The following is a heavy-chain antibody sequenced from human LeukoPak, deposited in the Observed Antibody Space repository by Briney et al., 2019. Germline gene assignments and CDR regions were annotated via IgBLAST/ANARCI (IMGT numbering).Heavy chain of an antibody. V-gene: IGHV3-30*18. J-gene: IGHJ3*02. CDR3: AKDHGGIAI. Sequence: GGSLRLSCAASGFTFSSYGMHWVRQAPGKGLEWVAVISYDGSNKYYADSVKGRFTISRDNSKDTLYLQMNSLRAEDTAVYYCAKDHGGIAIWGQGTMVTVSS. CDR1: GFTFSSYG. CDR2: ISYDGSNK. D-gene: IGHD6-13*01.